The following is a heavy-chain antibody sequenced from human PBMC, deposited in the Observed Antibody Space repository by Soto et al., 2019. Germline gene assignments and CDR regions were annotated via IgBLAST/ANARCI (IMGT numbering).Heavy chain of an antibody. CDR3: AKDSPYSGYDFGVDYFSSSGYYSAPLGAFDI. J-gene: IGHJ3*02. CDR1: GFTFSSYA. V-gene: IGHV3-23*01. Sequence: EVQLLESGGGLVQPGGSLRLSCAASGFTFSSYAMSWVRQAPGKGLEWVSAISGSGGSTYYADSVKGRFTISRDNSKNTLYLQMNRLRAEDTDVYYCAKDSPYSGYDFGVDYFSSSGYYSAPLGAFDIWGPGTMVTVS. D-gene: IGHD3-22*01. CDR2: ISGSGGST.